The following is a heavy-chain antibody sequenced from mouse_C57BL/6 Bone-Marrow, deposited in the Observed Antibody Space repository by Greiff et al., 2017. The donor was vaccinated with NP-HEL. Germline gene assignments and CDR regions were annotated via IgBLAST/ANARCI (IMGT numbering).Heavy chain of an antibody. CDR2: IYPRSGNT. CDR1: GYTFTSYG. D-gene: IGHD2-12*01. Sequence: VKVVESGAELARPGASVKLSCKASGYTFTSYGISWVKQRTGQGLEWIGEIYPRSGNTYYNEKFKDKATLTADKSSSTACMELRSLTSEDSAVYFCAGSGSYAWFAYEGQGNLVTVSA. CDR3: AGSGSYAWFAY. V-gene: IGHV1-81*01. J-gene: IGHJ3*01.